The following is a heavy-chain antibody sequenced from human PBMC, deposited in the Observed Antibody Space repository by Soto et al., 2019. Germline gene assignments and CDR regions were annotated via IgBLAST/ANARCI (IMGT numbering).Heavy chain of an antibody. CDR2: ISFDGSSQ. CDR1: GFTFSSYG. V-gene: IGHV3-30*18. J-gene: IGHJ4*02. D-gene: IGHD6-13*01. Sequence: PGGSLRLSCAASGFTFSSYGMHWVRQAPGKGLEWVALISFDGSSQFYADSVKGRFTISRDNSENTVYLQMNSLRAVDTAVYYCAKAAYSTSWYLPFDYWGQGALVTVS. CDR3: AKAAYSTSWYLPFDY.